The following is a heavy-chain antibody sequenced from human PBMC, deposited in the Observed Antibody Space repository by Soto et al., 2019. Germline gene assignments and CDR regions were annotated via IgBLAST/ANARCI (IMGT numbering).Heavy chain of an antibody. CDR1: GYQLTSYW. D-gene: IGHD1-7*01. CDR3: ARRQNWNYEDGMDV. Sequence: RESLKISCKGAGYQLTSYWIGLVPQMPVKGLEWMGIIYPGDSETRYSPSFQGQVTISADKSISTAYLQWSSLKDSDTAMYYCARRQNWNYEDGMDVWGQGTTVTVSS. J-gene: IGHJ6*02. V-gene: IGHV5-51*01. CDR2: IYPGDSET.